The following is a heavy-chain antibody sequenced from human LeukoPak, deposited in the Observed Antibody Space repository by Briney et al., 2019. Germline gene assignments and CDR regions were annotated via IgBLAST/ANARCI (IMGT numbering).Heavy chain of an antibody. CDR2: IYSGGST. V-gene: IGHV3-53*01. CDR3: ASQSLTYYYDSSGQHDAFDI. D-gene: IGHD3-22*01. J-gene: IGHJ3*02. Sequence: GGSLRVSCAASGFTVNSNYMSWVRQAPGKGLEWVSVIYSGGSTYYADSVKGRFTISRDNSKNTLYLQMNSLRAEDTAVYYCASQSLTYYYDSSGQHDAFDIWGQGTMVTVSS. CDR1: GFTVNSNY.